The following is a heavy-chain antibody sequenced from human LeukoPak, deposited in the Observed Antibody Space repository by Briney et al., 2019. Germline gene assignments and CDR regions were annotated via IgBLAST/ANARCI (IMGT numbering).Heavy chain of an antibody. V-gene: IGHV4-59*01. CDR2: IYYSGST. J-gene: IGHJ4*02. Sequence: SETLSLTCTVSGGSISSYYWSWIRQPPGKGLEWIGYIYYSGSTNYNPSLKSRVTISVDTSKNQFSLKLSSVTAADTAVYYCARVTTRSGYYYDSDYWGQGTLVTVSS. CDR1: GGSISSYY. D-gene: IGHD3-22*01. CDR3: ARVTTRSGYYYDSDY.